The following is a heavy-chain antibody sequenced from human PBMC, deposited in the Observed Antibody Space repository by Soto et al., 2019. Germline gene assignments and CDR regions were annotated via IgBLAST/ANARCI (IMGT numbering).Heavy chain of an antibody. CDR3: ARGRTYYYGSGSYLSP. J-gene: IGHJ5*02. D-gene: IGHD3-10*01. CDR1: GGSFSGYY. Sequence: PSETLSLTCAVYGGSFSGYYWSWIRQPPGKGLEWIGEINHSGSTNYNPSLKSRVTISVDTSKNQFSLKLSSVTAADTAVYYCARGRTYYYGSGSYLSPWGQGTLVTVSS. V-gene: IGHV4-34*01. CDR2: INHSGST.